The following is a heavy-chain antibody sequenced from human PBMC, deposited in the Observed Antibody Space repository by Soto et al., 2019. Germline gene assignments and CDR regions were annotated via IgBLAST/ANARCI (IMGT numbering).Heavy chain of an antibody. J-gene: IGHJ6*02. CDR3: ARLERITIFGVAYYYYGMDV. D-gene: IGHD3-3*01. CDR1: GGTFSSYA. V-gene: IGHV1-69*13. Sequence: SVKVSCKASGGTFSSYAISWVRQAPGQGLEWMGGIIPIFGTANYAQKFQGRVTITADESTSTAYMELSSLRSEDTAVYYCARLERITIFGVAYYYYGMDVWGQGTTVTVSS. CDR2: IIPIFGTA.